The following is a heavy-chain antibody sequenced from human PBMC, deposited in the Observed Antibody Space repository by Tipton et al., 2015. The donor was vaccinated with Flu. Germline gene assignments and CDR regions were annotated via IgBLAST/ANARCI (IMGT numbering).Heavy chain of an antibody. CDR1: GYSISSGYY. CDR3: ASSVPQRGGVHTDPNWFDP. Sequence: TLSLTCAVSGYSISSGYYWGWIRQPPGKGLEWIGSIYHSGSTYYNPSLKSRVTISVDTSKNQFSLKLSSVTAADTAVYYCASSVPQRGGVHTDPNWFDPWGQGTLVTVSS. V-gene: IGHV4-38-2*01. CDR2: IYHSGST. J-gene: IGHJ5*02. D-gene: IGHD2-8*01.